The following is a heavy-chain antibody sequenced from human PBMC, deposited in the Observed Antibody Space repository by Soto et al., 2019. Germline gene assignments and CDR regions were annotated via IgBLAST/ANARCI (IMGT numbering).Heavy chain of an antibody. J-gene: IGHJ4*02. CDR2: IYPGDSDT. CDR3: ARLYYDYVWGSYRLKYYFDY. Sequence: GESLKISCKGSGYSFTSCWIGWVRRMPGKGLEWMGIIYPGDSDTRYSPSFQGQVTISADKSISTAYLQWSSLKASDTAMYYCARLYYDYVWGSYRLKYYFDYWGQGTRVTVS. D-gene: IGHD3-16*02. V-gene: IGHV5-51*01. CDR1: GYSFTSCW.